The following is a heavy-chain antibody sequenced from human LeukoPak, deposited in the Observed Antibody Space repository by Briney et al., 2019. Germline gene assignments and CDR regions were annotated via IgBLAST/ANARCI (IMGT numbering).Heavy chain of an antibody. CDR2: ISGSGGST. V-gene: IGHV3-23*01. CDR1: GFTFSSYA. D-gene: IGHD3-22*01. CDR3: AKDLYDSSGYYYSVDY. Sequence: GGSLRLSCAASGFTFSSYAMSWVRQAPGKGLEWVSAISGSGGSTYYADSVKGRFTISRDNSKNTLYLQMNSLRVDGTAVYYCAKDLYDSSGYYYSVDYWGQGTLVTVSS. J-gene: IGHJ4*02.